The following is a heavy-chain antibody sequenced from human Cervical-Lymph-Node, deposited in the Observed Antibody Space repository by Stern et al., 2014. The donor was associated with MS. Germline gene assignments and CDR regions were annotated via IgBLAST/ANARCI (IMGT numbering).Heavy chain of an antibody. J-gene: IGHJ6*02. CDR3: ARVPSSVKIFGVVGHGMDV. V-gene: IGHV2-70*01. Sequence: VTLRESGPALVKPTQTLTLTCTFSGFSLGTSGMCVSWIRQPPGKALEWLALIDWDDDKYYSTSLKTRLTISMDTSKNQVVLTVTNLDPADTATYYCARVPSSVKIFGVVGHGMDVWGQGTTVTVS. CDR1: GFSLGTSGMC. CDR2: IDWDDDK. D-gene: IGHD3-3*01.